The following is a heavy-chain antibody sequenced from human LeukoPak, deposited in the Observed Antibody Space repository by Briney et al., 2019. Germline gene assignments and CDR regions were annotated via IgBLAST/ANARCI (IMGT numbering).Heavy chain of an antibody. J-gene: IGHJ4*02. CDR3: ARSGLSIDY. Sequence: GTSLRLSCAASGFTFSSDGMHWVRQAPGKGQERVAIVWNDGSNKHYADSVKGRFTITRDNSKNTLYLQMNSLRAEDTAVYYCARSGLSIDYWGQGVLVTVSS. CDR1: GFTFSSDG. CDR2: VWNDGSNK. V-gene: IGHV3-33*01. D-gene: IGHD3-16*02.